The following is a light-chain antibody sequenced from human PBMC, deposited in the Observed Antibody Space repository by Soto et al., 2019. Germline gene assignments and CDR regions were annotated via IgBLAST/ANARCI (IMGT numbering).Light chain of an antibody. CDR2: AAS. CDR3: QHLNNYPLT. V-gene: IGKV1-9*01. CDR1: QTIYTY. J-gene: IGKJ5*01. Sequence: DIPMTQSPSSLSASVGDRVTITCRASQTIYTYLHWYQQKPGKAPNLLIYAASTLQGTVPSRFSGSGSGTEFTLTISSLQPEDFATYYCQHLNNYPLTFGQGTRLEI.